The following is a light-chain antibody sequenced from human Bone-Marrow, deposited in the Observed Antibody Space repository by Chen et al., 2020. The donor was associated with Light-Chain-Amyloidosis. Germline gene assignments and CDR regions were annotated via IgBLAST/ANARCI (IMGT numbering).Light chain of an antibody. Sequence: NFMLTQPHPVSESPGKTVIISCTRSSGSIATNYVQWYQQRPGSSPTTVIYEDDQRPSGVPDRFSGSIDRSSNSASLNISGLKTEDEADYYCQSYQGSSQGVFSGGTKLTVL. V-gene: IGLV6-57*01. CDR2: EDD. CDR3: QSYQGSSQGV. J-gene: IGLJ3*02. CDR1: SGSIATNY.